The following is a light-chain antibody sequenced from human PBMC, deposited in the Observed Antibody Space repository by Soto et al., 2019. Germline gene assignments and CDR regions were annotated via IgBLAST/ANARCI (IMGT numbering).Light chain of an antibody. Sequence: DIQMTQSPSSLSASVVDRITITCRSSQDISNYLALYQQKPGKVPKLLIYSASTLQSGVPSRFSGSGSGTDFTLTISSLQPEDVATYFCQKYNSALTFGQGTRLETK. J-gene: IGKJ5*01. V-gene: IGKV1-27*01. CDR3: QKYNSALT. CDR1: QDISNY. CDR2: SAS.